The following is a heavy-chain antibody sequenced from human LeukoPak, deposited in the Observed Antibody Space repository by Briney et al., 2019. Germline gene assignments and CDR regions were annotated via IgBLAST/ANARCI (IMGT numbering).Heavy chain of an antibody. J-gene: IGHJ4*02. D-gene: IGHD6-19*01. CDR2: IIPMMGIA. Sequence: SVKVSCKASGGTLRRHTITWVRQAPGQGLEWMGRIIPMMGIASYAQKFQGRVTITAYTSTDTAYMDLISLRSEDTAVYYCASRSHKTIVGADTREVGDYWGQGTLVTVSS. CDR3: ASRSHKTIVGADTREVGDY. V-gene: IGHV1-69*02. CDR1: GGTLRRHT.